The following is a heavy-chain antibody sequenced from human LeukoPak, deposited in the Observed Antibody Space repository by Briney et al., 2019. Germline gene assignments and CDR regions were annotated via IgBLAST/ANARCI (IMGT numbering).Heavy chain of an antibody. Sequence: GGSLRLSCAASGFTFSSYAMHWVRQAPGKGLEWVAFIRYDGSNKYYADSVKGRFTISRDNSKNTLYLQMNSLRAEDTAVYYCAKGGHWGSYYNLQDYWGQGTLVTVSS. CDR2: IRYDGSNK. V-gene: IGHV3-30*02. J-gene: IGHJ4*02. CDR3: AKGGHWGSYYNLQDY. D-gene: IGHD3-10*01. CDR1: GFTFSSYA.